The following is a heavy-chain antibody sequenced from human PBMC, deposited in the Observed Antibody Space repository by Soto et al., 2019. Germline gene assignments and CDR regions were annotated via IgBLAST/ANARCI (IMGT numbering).Heavy chain of an antibody. CDR1: GFSFRSYA. CDR3: VRDDRWAFDI. V-gene: IGHV3-48*01. Sequence: EEQLVESGGGLVQPGGSLRVSCAASGFSFRSYAMNWVRQAPGKGLEWVSYISVGSGSIFYADSVKGRFTISRDDAKNSLYLQMNTLRGEDTAVYYCVRDDRWAFDIWGQGTMVTGSS. J-gene: IGHJ3*02. CDR2: ISVGSGSI. D-gene: IGHD3-22*01.